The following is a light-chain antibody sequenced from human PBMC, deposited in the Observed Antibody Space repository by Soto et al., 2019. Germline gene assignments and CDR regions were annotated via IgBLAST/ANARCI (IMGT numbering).Light chain of an antibody. J-gene: IGKJ1*01. CDR1: QSISSW. CDR3: QQYNSYSPT. V-gene: IGKV1-5*03. CDR2: KAY. Sequence: DIQMTQSPSTLSASVGDRVTITCRASQSISSWLAWYQQKPGKAPTLLIYKAYSLENGVPSRFSGSGSGTEFTLTISSLQPDDFATYYCQQYNSYSPTFGQGTKVEIK.